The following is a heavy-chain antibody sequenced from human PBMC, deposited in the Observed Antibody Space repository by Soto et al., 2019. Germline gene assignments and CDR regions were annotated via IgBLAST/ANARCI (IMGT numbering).Heavy chain of an antibody. CDR1: GFTFSSYA. D-gene: IGHD3-22*01. V-gene: IGHV3-23*01. J-gene: IGHJ4*02. CDR2: ISGSGGST. Sequence: GGSLRLSCAASGFTFSSYAMSWVRQAPGKGLEWVSAISGSGGSTYYADSVKGRFTISRDNSKNTLYLQMNSLRAEDTAVYYCAKDRAITMIVVVNYFDYWGQGTLVNV. CDR3: AKDRAITMIVVVNYFDY.